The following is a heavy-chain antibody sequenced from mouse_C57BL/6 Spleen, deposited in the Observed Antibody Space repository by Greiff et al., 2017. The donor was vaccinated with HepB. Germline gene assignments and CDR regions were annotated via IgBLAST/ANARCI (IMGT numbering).Heavy chain of an antibody. V-gene: IGHV1-64*01. J-gene: IGHJ2*01. CDR2: IHPNSGST. CDR1: GYTFTSYW. D-gene: IGHD5-1-1*01. CDR3: ARRDTLDY. Sequence: QVQLKESGAELVKPGASVKLSCKASGYTFTSYWMHWVKQRPGQGLEWIGMIHPNSGSTNYNEKFKSKATLTVDKSSSTAYMQLSSLTSEDSAVYYCARRDTLDYWGQGTTLTVSS.